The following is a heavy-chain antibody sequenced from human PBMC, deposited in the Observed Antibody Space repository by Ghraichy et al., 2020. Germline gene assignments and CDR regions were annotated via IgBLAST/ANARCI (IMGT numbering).Heavy chain of an antibody. J-gene: IGHJ4*02. V-gene: IGHV4-34*01. D-gene: IGHD4-11*01. CDR1: GGSFSGYY. Sequence: SETLSLTCAVYGGSFSGYYWSWIRQPPGKGLEWIGEINHSGSTNYNPSLKSRVTISVDTSKNQFSLKLSSVTAADTAVYYCASLLMTTVTTHVFDYWGQGTLVTVSS. CDR2: INHSGST. CDR3: ASLLMTTVTTHVFDY.